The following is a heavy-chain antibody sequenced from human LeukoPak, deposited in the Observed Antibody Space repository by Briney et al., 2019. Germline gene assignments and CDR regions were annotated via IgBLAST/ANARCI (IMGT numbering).Heavy chain of an antibody. CDR1: GFTFSSYG. Sequence: GGSLRLSCTASGFTFSSYGMNWVRQAPGKGLEWVSGISGSGGTTYYADSVKGRFTISRDNSKNSLSLQVSSLRAEDTAVYYCAKTNGYYSDWGQGTLVTVSS. J-gene: IGHJ4*02. D-gene: IGHD3-22*01. CDR3: AKTNGYYSD. CDR2: ISGSGGTT. V-gene: IGHV3-23*01.